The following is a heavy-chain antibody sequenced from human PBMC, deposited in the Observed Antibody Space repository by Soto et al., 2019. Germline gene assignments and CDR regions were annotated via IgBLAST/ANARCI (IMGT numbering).Heavy chain of an antibody. D-gene: IGHD6-19*01. V-gene: IGHV3-7*04. J-gene: IGHJ1*01. CDR2: IKQGGSEE. CDR3: TGGSGWLDTE. Sequence: EVQLVESGGGLVKPGGSLRLSCADSGFSSSPFWMTWVRQAPGKGLEWVALIKQGGSEELYVDSVKGRFTISRDNAKNSVYLQMESLRVEETAVYVCTGGSGWLDTEWGQGTRVNVSS. CDR1: GFSSSPFW.